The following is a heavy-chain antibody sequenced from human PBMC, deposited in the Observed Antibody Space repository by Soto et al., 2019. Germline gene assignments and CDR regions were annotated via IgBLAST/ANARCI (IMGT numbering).Heavy chain of an antibody. J-gene: IGHJ5*02. V-gene: IGHV4-39*01. CDR2: IYYSGST. CDR3: ARSPVFLNWFDP. CDR1: GGSISSGSYY. D-gene: IGHD2-21*01. Sequence: PSETLSLTCTVSGGSISSGSYYWGWIRQPPGKGLEWIGSIYYSGSTYYNPSLKSRVTISVDTSKNQFSLKLSSVTAADTAVYYCARSPVFLNWFDPWGQGTLVTVSS.